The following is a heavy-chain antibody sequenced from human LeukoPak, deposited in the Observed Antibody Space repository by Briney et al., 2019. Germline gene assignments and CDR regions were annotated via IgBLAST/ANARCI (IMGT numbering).Heavy chain of an antibody. CDR2: ISSNGGST. CDR1: GFTFSSYA. J-gene: IGHJ4*02. D-gene: IGHD2-15*01. Sequence: GGSLRLSCAASGFTFSSYAMHWVRQAPGKGLEYVSAISSNGGSTYYANSVKGRFTISRDNSKNTLYLQMGSLRAEDMAVYYCARGLVDCSGGSCLDYWGQGTLVTVSS. CDR3: ARGLVDCSGGSCLDY. V-gene: IGHV3-64*01.